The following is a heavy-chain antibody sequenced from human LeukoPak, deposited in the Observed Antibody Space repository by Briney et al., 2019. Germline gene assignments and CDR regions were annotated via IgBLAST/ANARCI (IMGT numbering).Heavy chain of an antibody. D-gene: IGHD6-13*01. CDR3: ARDSYSSNWLNWFDP. V-gene: IGHV3-23*01. J-gene: IGHJ5*02. CDR1: GFTFGSYA. Sequence: PGGSLRLSCAASGFTFGSYAMSWVRQAPGKGLVWVSGISGSGGSTNYADSVKGRFTISRDNSKNTLYLQMNSLRAEDTAIYYCARDSYSSNWLNWFDPWGQGTLVTVSS. CDR2: ISGSGGST.